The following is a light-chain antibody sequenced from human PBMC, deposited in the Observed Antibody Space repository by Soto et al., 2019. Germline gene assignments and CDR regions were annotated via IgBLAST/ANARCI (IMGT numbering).Light chain of an antibody. V-gene: IGLV2-14*01. J-gene: IGLJ2*01. CDR3: SSYVSSSSFVV. Sequence: QSALTQPASVSGSPGQSSTISCTGTSRDVGGYNYVSWHQQHPGKAPKVIITEVSNRPSGVSNRFSGSKSGNTASLTISGLQAEDEADYYCSSYVSSSSFVVFGGGTKLPVL. CDR2: EVS. CDR1: SRDVGGYNY.